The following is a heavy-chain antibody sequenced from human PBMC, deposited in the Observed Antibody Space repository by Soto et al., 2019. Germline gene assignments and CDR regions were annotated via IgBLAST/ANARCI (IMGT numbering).Heavy chain of an antibody. V-gene: IGHV1-69*12. Sequence: QVQLVQSGAEVKNPGSSVKVSCKASGGTFSSYSVSWVRQAPGQGLEWMGGIIPIFGTPNYAQKFQGRVTVTADESTSTADMELSSLRSEDTAVFYCAREGVYGSGSSNHWGQGTPVTVSS. D-gene: IGHD3-10*01. CDR2: IIPIFGTP. J-gene: IGHJ5*02. CDR3: AREGVYGSGSSNH. CDR1: GGTFSSYS.